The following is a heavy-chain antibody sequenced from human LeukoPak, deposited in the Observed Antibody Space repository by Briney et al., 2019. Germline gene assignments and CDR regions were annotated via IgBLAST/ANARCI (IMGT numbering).Heavy chain of an antibody. CDR3: ASQVVVVAATRYNWFDP. V-gene: IGHV4-38-2*02. CDR2: INHSGST. J-gene: IGHJ5*02. D-gene: IGHD2-15*01. CDR1: GYSISSGYY. Sequence: SETLSLTCTVSGYSISSGYYWGWIRQPPGKGLEWIGEINHSGSTNYNPSLKRRVTISVDTSKNQFSLKLSSVTAADTAVYYCASQVVVVAATRYNWFDPWGQGTLVTVSS.